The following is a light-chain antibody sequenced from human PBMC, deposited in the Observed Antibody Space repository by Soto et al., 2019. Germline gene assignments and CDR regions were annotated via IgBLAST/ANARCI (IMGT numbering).Light chain of an antibody. J-gene: IGLJ1*01. CDR2: DVT. Sequence: QSALTQPRPVSGSPGQSVTISCTGTSSDVGGYNYVSWYQQHPDKAPKVMIYDVTKRPSGVPDRFSGSKSGNTASLTISGLQAEDEADYYCCSYAGSYIYVFGTGTKLTVL. CDR3: CSYAGSYIYV. V-gene: IGLV2-11*01. CDR1: SSDVGGYNY.